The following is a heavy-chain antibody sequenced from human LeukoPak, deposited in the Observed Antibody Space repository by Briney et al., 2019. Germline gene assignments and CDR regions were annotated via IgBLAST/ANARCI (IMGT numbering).Heavy chain of an antibody. D-gene: IGHD4-17*01. CDR2: IYYSGST. CDR1: GASISSYY. Sequence: PSETLSLTCTVSGASISSYYWSWIRQPPVKGLEWIGYIYYSGSTNYNPSLKSRVTISVDTSKNQFSLKLSSVTAADTAVYYCARGEGYGDYSAWGQGTLVTVSS. J-gene: IGHJ5*02. CDR3: ARGEGYGDYSA. V-gene: IGHV4-59*01.